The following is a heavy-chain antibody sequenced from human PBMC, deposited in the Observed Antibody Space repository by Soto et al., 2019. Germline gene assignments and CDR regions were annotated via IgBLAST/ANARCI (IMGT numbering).Heavy chain of an antibody. Sequence: QVQLVQSGAEVKKPGASVKVSCKASGYIFTSYVMEWVRQAPGQRLKWMGWINAGNGNTKYSQKFQGRVTITRDTSANTAYMELSSLRSEDTAVYYCARSAPPLDYWGQGTLVTVSS. J-gene: IGHJ4*02. V-gene: IGHV1-3*01. CDR3: ARSAPPLDY. CDR1: GYIFTSYV. CDR2: INAGNGNT.